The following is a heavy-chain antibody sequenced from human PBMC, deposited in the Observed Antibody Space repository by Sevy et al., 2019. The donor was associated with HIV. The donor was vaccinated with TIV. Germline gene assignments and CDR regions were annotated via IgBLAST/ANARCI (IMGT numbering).Heavy chain of an antibody. CDR1: GYSFTSYW. CDR2: IYPGDSDT. V-gene: IGHV5-51*01. CDR3: ARRPPVVIGAFDI. D-gene: IGHD3-22*01. J-gene: IGHJ3*02. Sequence: GESLKISCKGSGYSFTSYWIGWVRQMPGKGLEWMGIIYPGDSDTRYSPSFQGQVTISADKSISTAYLEWSSLKASDTGMYYCARRPPVVIGAFDIWGQGTMVTVSS.